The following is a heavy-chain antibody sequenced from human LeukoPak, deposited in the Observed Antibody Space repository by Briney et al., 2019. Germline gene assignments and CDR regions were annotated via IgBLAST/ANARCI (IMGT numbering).Heavy chain of an antibody. J-gene: IGHJ5*02. D-gene: IGHD2-21*02. Sequence: ASVKVSCKASGYSFTSNYIHWVRQAPGQGLEWMGMIYPRDGSTSYAQKFQGRVTVTRDTSTSTVHMELSGLRSEDTAVYYCARSPLRYCGGDCYSGYNWFDPWGQGTLVTVSS. CDR2: IYPRDGST. CDR1: GYSFTSNY. CDR3: ARSPLRYCGGDCYSGYNWFDP. V-gene: IGHV1-46*01.